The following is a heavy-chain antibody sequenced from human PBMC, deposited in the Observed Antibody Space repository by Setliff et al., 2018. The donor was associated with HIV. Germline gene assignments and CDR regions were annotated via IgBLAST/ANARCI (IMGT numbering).Heavy chain of an antibody. J-gene: IGHJ4*02. Sequence: PSETLSLTCTVSGGSLSRTSYYWGWIRQPPGKGLEWLGTIYFTGSAYYNPSLKSRVTISVDTSKNRFSLKVHSVTAADTAVYYCARDYYDISGYIFFPGLPDYWGQGTLVTASS. D-gene: IGHD3-22*01. CDR1: GGSLSRTSYY. CDR3: ARDYYDISGYIFFPGLPDY. CDR2: IYFTGSA. V-gene: IGHV4-39*02.